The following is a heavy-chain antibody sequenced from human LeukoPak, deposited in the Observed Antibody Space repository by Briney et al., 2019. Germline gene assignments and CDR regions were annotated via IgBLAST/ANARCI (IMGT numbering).Heavy chain of an antibody. CDR3: TTDLGTYYHGSQRLIPIDY. CDR1: GFTFSTYC. CDR2: IKSKTDGETT. Sequence: PGGSLRLSCAASGFTFSTYCMHWVRQAPGKGLEWIGRIKSKTDGETTNYAEPVRGRFTISRDDSKSAVYLQMNSLKIEDTAVYYCTTDLGTYYHGSQRLIPIDYWGQGTLVTVSS. D-gene: IGHD3-10*01. J-gene: IGHJ4*02. V-gene: IGHV3-15*01.